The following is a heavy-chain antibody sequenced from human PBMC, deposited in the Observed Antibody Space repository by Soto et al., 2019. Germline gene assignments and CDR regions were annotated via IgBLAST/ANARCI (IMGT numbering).Heavy chain of an antibody. J-gene: IGHJ6*02. V-gene: IGHV1-3*01. Sequence: QVRLVQSGTAVKKPGASVMVSCKATVYTFANYAIHWVRQAPGQDFEWMGWINAGNGNTRNSQKSQGRVTFTRDTSATTAHMEGGRLRFEDTSVYYCARALSGWGLTNGRFGVDVWGQGTTVIVSS. CDR1: VYTFANYA. D-gene: IGHD3-16*01. CDR3: ARALSGWGLTNGRFGVDV. CDR2: INAGNGNT.